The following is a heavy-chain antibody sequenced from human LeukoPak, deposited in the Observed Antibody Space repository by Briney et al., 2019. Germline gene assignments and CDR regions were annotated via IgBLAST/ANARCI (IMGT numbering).Heavy chain of an antibody. CDR1: GFTVSSNY. CDR2: IHSGGTT. V-gene: IGHV3-53*01. J-gene: IGHJ4*02. D-gene: IGHD2-15*01. Sequence: GGSLRLSCAVSGFTVSSNYMSWVRQAPGKGLEWVSLIHSGGTTDYADSVKDRFTSSRDYSKNTVNLQINSLRSEDTAVYYCARERRYCSGDNCYSGLDYWVQGTLVTVSS. CDR3: ARERRYCSGDNCYSGLDY.